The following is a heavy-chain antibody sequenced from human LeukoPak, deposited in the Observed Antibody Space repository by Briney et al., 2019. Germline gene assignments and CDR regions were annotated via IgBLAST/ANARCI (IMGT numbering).Heavy chain of an antibody. Sequence: SGGSLRLSCAASGFTFSSYAMTWVRQAPGKGLEWVSGINGSGGRTYYAVSVKGRFTISRDNSKNTLYLQMNSLRAEDTAVYYCAKDDARGTYWGFFEYWGQGTLVTVSS. CDR2: INGSGGRT. V-gene: IGHV3-23*01. CDR1: GFTFSSYA. D-gene: IGHD1-26*01. J-gene: IGHJ4*02. CDR3: AKDDARGTYWGFFEY.